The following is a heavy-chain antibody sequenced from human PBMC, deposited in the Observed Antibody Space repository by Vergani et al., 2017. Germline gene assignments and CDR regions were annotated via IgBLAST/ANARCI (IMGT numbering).Heavy chain of an antibody. CDR3: ARDQRMAAHYYDSSPLDY. V-gene: IGHV3-23*01. CDR1: GFTFSNSA. J-gene: IGHJ4*02. CDR2: ISGPGLST. Sequence: EVHLLESGGGLVQSGGSLRLSCAASGFTFSNSAVSWVRQAPGRGLAWVSSISGPGLSTYYADSVKGRFTISRDNSKNTLYLQMNSLRAEDTAVYYCARDQRMAAHYYDSSPLDYWGQGTLVTVSS. D-gene: IGHD3-22*01.